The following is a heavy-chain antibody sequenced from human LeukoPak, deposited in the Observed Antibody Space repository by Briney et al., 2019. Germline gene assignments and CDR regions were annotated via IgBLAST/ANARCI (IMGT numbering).Heavy chain of an antibody. CDR2: IYYSGST. CDR3: ARVSKTTVTRVDY. J-gene: IGHJ4*02. CDR1: GGSISSYY. D-gene: IGHD4-17*01. V-gene: IGHV4-59*01. Sequence: PSETLSLTCTASGGSISSYYWSWIRQPPGKGLEWIGYIYYSGSTNYNPSLKSRVTISVDTSKNQFSLKLSSVTAADTAVYYCARVSKTTVTRVDYWGQGTLVTVSS.